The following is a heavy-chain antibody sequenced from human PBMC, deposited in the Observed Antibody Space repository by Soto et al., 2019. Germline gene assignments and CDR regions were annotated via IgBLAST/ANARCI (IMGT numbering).Heavy chain of an antibody. V-gene: IGHV1-69*13. CDR1: GGTFSSYA. CDR2: IIPIFGTA. D-gene: IGHD4-17*01. CDR3: ACERIEYGDYVEANRAFDI. Sequence: SVKVSCKASGGTFSSYAISWVRQAPGQGLEWMGGIIPIFGTANYAQKFQGRVTITADESTSTAYMELSSLRSEDTAVYYCACERIEYGDYVEANRAFDIWGQGTMVTV. J-gene: IGHJ3*02.